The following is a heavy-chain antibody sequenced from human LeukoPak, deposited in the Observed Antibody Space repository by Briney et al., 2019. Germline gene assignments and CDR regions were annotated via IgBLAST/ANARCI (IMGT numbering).Heavy chain of an antibody. Sequence: PGGSLRLSCAASGFTFDDYGMSWVRQAPGKGLEWVSVISSDGRSTIYADSVKGRFTISRDNAKNTLYLQMDSLRAEDTAVYFCASQLGGNVYWGQGTLVTVSS. CDR1: GFTFDDYG. J-gene: IGHJ4*02. D-gene: IGHD3-16*01. CDR2: ISSDGRST. V-gene: IGHV3-74*01. CDR3: ASQLGGNVY.